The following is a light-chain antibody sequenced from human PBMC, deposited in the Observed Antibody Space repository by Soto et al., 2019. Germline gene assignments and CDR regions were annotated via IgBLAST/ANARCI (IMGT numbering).Light chain of an antibody. Sequence: QSVLAQPPSASGTPGQRVTISCSGSTSNIGSNLASWYQQLPGSAPKLLIYNDNERPSGVPDRFSGSKSGTSASLGISGLRSEDEADYYCAVWADILSGVLFGGGTKLTVL. CDR3: AVWADILSGVL. V-gene: IGLV1-47*02. CDR1: TSNIGSNL. J-gene: IGLJ2*01. CDR2: NDN.